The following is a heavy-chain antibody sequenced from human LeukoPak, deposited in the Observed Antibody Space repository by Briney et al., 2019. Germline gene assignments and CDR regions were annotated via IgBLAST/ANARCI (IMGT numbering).Heavy chain of an antibody. Sequence: PVKVSCKASGGTFSSYAISWVRQAPGQGLEWMGGIIPIFGTANYAQKFQGRVTITADKSTSTAYMELSSLRSEDTAVYYCARVPVGYCSGGSCFTSYYFDYWGQGTLVTVSS. J-gene: IGHJ4*02. V-gene: IGHV1-69*06. CDR2: IIPIFGTA. CDR3: ARVPVGYCSGGSCFTSYYFDY. CDR1: GGTFSSYA. D-gene: IGHD2-15*01.